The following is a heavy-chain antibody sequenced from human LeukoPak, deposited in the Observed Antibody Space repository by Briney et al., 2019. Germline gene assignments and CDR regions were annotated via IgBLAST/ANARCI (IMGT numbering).Heavy chain of an antibody. CDR1: GGSISSGSYY. Sequence: PSETLSLTCTVSGGSISSGSYYWSWIRQPAGKGLEWIGRIYTSGSTNYNPSLKSRVTISVDTSKNQFSLELSSVTAADTAVYYCARDGYNYRRFDYWGQGTLVTVSS. CDR2: IYTSGST. D-gene: IGHD5-24*01. CDR3: ARDGYNYRRFDY. V-gene: IGHV4-61*02. J-gene: IGHJ4*02.